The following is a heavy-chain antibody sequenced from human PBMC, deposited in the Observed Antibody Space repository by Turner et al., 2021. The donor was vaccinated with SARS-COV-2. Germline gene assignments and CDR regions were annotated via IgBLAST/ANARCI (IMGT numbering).Heavy chain of an antibody. D-gene: IGHD6-13*01. CDR1: GFTLSSYS. Sequence: EVQLVESGGGLVKPGGSLRLSCAASGFTLSSYSMNWVRQAPGKGLEWDSSISSSSSYIYYADSVKGRFTISRDNAKNSLYLQLNSLRAEDTAVYYCATIAAAGPDFYYYYGMDVWGQGTTVTVSS. J-gene: IGHJ6*02. CDR3: ATIAAAGPDFYYYYGMDV. V-gene: IGHV3-21*01. CDR2: ISSSSSYI.